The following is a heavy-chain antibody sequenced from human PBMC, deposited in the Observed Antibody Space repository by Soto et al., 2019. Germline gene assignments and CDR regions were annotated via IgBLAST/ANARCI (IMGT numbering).Heavy chain of an antibody. CDR3: ARDFVGWQLGHPRFDY. V-gene: IGHV1-69*06. J-gene: IGHJ4*02. Sequence: SLKVSCKASGGTFSSYAISWARQAPGQGLEWMGGIIPIFGTANYAQKFQGRVTITADKSTSTAYMELSSLRSEDTAVYYCARDFVGWQLGHPRFDYWGQGTLVTVAS. D-gene: IGHD2-15*01. CDR1: GGTFSSYA. CDR2: IIPIFGTA.